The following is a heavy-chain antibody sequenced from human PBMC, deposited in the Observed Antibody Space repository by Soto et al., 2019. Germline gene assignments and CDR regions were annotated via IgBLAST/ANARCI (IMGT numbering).Heavy chain of an antibody. D-gene: IGHD5-18*01. J-gene: IGHJ4*02. Sequence: GGSLGLSCVASGFTFSDSAMHWVRQASGKGLEWVGRIRSKVNTYATIYAASVKGRFTISRDDSMNTAYLQMNSLKTEDTAVYYCTRRRDWTAMDPLDYWGQGTLVTVSS. CDR1: GFTFSDSA. CDR3: TRRRDWTAMDPLDY. CDR2: IRSKVNTYAT. V-gene: IGHV3-73*01.